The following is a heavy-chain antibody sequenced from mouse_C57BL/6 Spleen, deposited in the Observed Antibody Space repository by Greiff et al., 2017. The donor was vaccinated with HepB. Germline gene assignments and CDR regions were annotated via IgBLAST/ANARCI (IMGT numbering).Heavy chain of an antibody. CDR1: GYTFTSYD. CDR2: LYPRDGST. Sequence: QVQLQQSGPELVKPGASVKLSCKASGYTFTSYDINWVKQRPGQGLEWIGWLYPRDGSTKYNEKFKGKATLTVDTSSSTAYMELHSLTSEDSAVYFYARLMYKPSWYFDVWGTGTTVTVSA. D-gene: IGHD1-3*01. J-gene: IGHJ1*03. CDR3: ARLMYKPSWYFDV. V-gene: IGHV1-85*01.